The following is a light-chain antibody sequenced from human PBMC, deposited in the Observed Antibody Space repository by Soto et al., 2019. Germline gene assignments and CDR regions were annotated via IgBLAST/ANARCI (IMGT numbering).Light chain of an antibody. Sequence: QSVLTQPASVSGSPGQSITISCTGTSGDIGSYNRVSWYQQHPGKAPKLIMYEVTDRPSGVSNRFSGSKSGNTASLTISGLQAEDEAEYYCSSYKNINRRACVFGTGTKLTVL. V-gene: IGLV2-14*01. J-gene: IGLJ1*01. CDR1: SGDIGSYNR. CDR2: EVT. CDR3: SSYKNINRRACV.